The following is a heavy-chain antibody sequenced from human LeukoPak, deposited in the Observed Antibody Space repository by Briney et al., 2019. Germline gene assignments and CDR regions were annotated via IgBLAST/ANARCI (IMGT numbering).Heavy chain of an antibody. D-gene: IGHD3-16*01. CDR1: GFTFRSYG. CDR3: AKDGGGALDY. Sequence: GGSLRLSCAASGFTFRSYGMHWVRQAPGKGLEWVAVISYDGDNKYYADSVKGRFTISRDNSKNTLYLQMNSLRAEDTAVYYCAKDGGGALDYWGQGTLVTVSS. V-gene: IGHV3-30*18. J-gene: IGHJ4*02. CDR2: ISYDGDNK.